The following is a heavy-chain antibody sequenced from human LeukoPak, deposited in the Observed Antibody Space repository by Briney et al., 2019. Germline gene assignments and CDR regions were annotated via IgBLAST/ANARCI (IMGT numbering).Heavy chain of an antibody. CDR1: GFTFGNYW. J-gene: IGHJ4*02. D-gene: IGHD1-26*01. CDR2: ISYDGSNK. Sequence: GGSLRLSCAASGFTFGNYWMNWVRQAPGKGLEWVAVISYDGSNKYYADSVKGRFTISRDNSKNTLYLQMNSLRAEDTAVYYCARVGGATAVTMYFEYWGQGTLVTVSS. V-gene: IGHV3-30-3*01. CDR3: ARVGGATAVTMYFEY.